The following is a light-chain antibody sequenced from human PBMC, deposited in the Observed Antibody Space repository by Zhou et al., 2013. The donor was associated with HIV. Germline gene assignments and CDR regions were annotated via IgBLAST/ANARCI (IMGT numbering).Light chain of an antibody. Sequence: EIVITQSPVTLSASPGERVTLSCRASQPISSNVAWYKQKVGQAPRLVMYGAATRALGFPDRFTGRGSGTDFTLTINRLEPEDFAVYFCQQFSSPPLTFGGGTKVEIK. J-gene: IGKJ4*01. CDR3: QQFSSPPLT. CDR2: GAA. CDR1: QPISSN. V-gene: IGKV3-20*01.